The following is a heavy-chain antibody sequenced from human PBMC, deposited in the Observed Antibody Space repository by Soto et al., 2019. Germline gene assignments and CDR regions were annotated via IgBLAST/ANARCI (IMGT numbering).Heavy chain of an antibody. CDR2: MSSDGSRT. J-gene: IGHJ3*02. Sequence: EVQLVESGGGLVQPGGSLRLSCVDSGFTFSSYWMHWVRQAPGMGLVWVSRMSSDGSRTNYADSVKGRFTISRDNAKNTLYLQMNSLRAEETAVYYCARGVRGAYGLDIWGQGTMVTVSS. CDR1: GFTFSSYW. D-gene: IGHD2-21*01. V-gene: IGHV3-74*01. CDR3: ARGVRGAYGLDI.